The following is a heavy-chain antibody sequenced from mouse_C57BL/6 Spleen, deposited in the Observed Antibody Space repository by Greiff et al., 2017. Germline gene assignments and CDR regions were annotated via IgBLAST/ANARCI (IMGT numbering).Heavy chain of an antibody. V-gene: IGHV5-16*01. CDR2: INYDGSST. J-gene: IGHJ4*01. CDR3: AREFPYAMDY. CDR1: GFTFSDYY. Sequence: EVKLVESEGGLVQPGSSMKLSCTASGFTFSDYYMAWVRQVPEKGLEWVANINYDGSSTYYLDSLKSRFIISRDNAKNILYLQMSSLKSEDTATYYCAREFPYAMDYWGQGTSVTVSS.